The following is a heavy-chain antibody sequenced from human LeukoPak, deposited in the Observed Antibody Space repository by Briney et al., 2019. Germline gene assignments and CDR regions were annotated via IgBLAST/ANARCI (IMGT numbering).Heavy chain of an antibody. V-gene: IGHV3-30*04. J-gene: IGHJ4*02. CDR1: GFTFSSYA. D-gene: IGHD3-10*01. Sequence: GRSLRLSCAASGFTFSSYAMHWVRQAPGKGLEWVAVISYVGSNKYYADSVKGRFTISRDNSKNTLYLQMNSLRAEDTAVYYCAELLWFGDPFDYWGQGTLVTVSS. CDR2: ISYVGSNK. CDR3: AELLWFGDPFDY.